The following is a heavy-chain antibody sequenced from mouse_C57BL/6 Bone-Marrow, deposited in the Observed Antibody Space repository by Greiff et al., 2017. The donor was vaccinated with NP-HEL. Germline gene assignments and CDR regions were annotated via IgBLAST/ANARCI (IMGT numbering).Heavy chain of an antibody. CDR1: GYTFTSYW. D-gene: IGHD2-3*01. CDR2: IDPSDSYT. Sequence: VKLQQPGAELVKPGASVKLSCKASGYTFTSYWMQWVKQRPGQGLEWIGEIDPSDSYTNYNQKFKGKATLTVDTSSSTAYMQLSSLTSEDSAVYYCARRFYDGYPDYWGQGTTLTVSS. V-gene: IGHV1-50*01. J-gene: IGHJ2*01. CDR3: ARRFYDGYPDY.